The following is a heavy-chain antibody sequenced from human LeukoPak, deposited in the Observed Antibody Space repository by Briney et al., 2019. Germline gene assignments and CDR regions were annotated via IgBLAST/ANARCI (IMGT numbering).Heavy chain of an antibody. D-gene: IGHD6-13*01. V-gene: IGHV4-61*01. CDR1: GGAVSSGCYY. J-gene: IGHJ5*02. CDR2: IYYSGST. CDR3: ARGAGSSLSWFDP. Sequence: AGTLSLTCAVSGGAVSSGCYYWSWIRQPPGKGLEWIVNIYYSGSTYSDPSLNRRATISVDTSKNQFSLKLSSVTAADTAVYYCARGAGSSLSWFDPWGQGTLVTVSS.